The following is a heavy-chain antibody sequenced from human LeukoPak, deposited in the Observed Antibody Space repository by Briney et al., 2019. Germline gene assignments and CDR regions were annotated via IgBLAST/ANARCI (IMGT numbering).Heavy chain of an antibody. CDR3: AKVKRWLAHYFDY. J-gene: IGHJ4*02. D-gene: IGHD6-19*01. CDR1: GYTFSSHG. CDR2: IWYDGSKM. V-gene: IGHV3-30*02. Sequence: GGSLRLSCAVSGYTFSSHGMEWLRQAPGKGLEWVAVIWYDGSKMYYADSVKGRFTISRDNSKNTLYLQMNSLRAEDTAVYYCAKVKRWLAHYFDYWGQGTLVTVSS.